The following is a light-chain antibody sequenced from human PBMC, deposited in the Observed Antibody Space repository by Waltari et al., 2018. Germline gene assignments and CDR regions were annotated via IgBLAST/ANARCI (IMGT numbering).Light chain of an antibody. CDR1: NIETKS. Sequence: SYVLTQPPSMSVPPGETASISCGGYNIETKSVHWYQPRPGQAPVLVMYYDSDRPSGSPERLSGSNTGDTATLTISRIEAGDEADYYCQVWDSSSDHPWVFGGGTKLTVL. V-gene: IGLV3-21*04. CDR2: YDS. CDR3: QVWDSSSDHPWV. J-gene: IGLJ3*02.